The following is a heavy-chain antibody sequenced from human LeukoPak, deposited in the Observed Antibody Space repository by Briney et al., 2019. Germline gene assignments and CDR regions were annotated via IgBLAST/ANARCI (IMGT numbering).Heavy chain of an antibody. V-gene: IGHV3-33*01. CDR1: RFTFSSYG. J-gene: IGHJ4*02. CDR3: ARVHIAARPLSYFDY. D-gene: IGHD6-6*01. Sequence: GRSLRLSCAASRFTFSSYGMHWVRQAPGKGLEWVAVIWYDGSNKYYADSVKGRFTISRDNSKNTLYLQMNSLRAEDTAVYYCARVHIAARPLSYFDYWGQGTLVTVSS. CDR2: IWYDGSNK.